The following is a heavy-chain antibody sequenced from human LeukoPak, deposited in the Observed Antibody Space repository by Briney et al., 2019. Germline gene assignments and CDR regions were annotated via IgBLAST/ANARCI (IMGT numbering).Heavy chain of an antibody. CDR2: INPSGGNT. V-gene: IGHV1-46*01. D-gene: IGHD3-10*01. Sequence: ASVKVSCKASGHIFTSYYMHWVRQAPGQGLEWMGIINPSGGNTSYAQKFQGRVTMTRDTSTSTVYMELSSLRSEDTAVYYCATHPYYYGFFDYWGQGTLVTVSS. CDR1: GHIFTSYY. J-gene: IGHJ4*02. CDR3: ATHPYYYGFFDY.